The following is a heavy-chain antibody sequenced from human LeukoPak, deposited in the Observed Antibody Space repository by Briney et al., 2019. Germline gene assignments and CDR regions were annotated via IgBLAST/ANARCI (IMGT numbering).Heavy chain of an antibody. D-gene: IGHD6-13*01. CDR3: ARDHSAAAGTGTNYYYYYMDV. Sequence: GGSLRLSCAASGFTFSSYAMHWVRQAPGKGLEWVAVISYDGSNKYYADSVKGRFTISRDNAKNSLYLQMNSLRAEDTAVYYCARDHSAAAGTGTNYYYYYMDVWGKGTTVTISS. CDR2: ISYDGSNK. CDR1: GFTFSSYA. J-gene: IGHJ6*03. V-gene: IGHV3-30*04.